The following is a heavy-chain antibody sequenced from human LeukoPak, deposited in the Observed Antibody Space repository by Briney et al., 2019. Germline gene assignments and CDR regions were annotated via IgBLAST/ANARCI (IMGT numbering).Heavy chain of an antibody. CDR3: TRAPPGRDGYSEY. CDR1: GFTFSSYA. J-gene: IGHJ4*02. Sequence: GGSLRLSCAASGFTFSSYAMHWVRQAPGEGLEWVSSISDTSTYIYYADSVEGRFTISRDNAKNSLFLQMNSLRAEDTAVYYCTRAPPGRDGYSEYWGQGTVVTVST. V-gene: IGHV3-21*01. CDR2: ISDTSTYI. D-gene: IGHD5-24*01.